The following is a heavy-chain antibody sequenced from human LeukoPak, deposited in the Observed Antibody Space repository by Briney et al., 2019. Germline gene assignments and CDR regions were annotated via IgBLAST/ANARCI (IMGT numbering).Heavy chain of an antibody. D-gene: IGHD3-22*01. CDR2: ISPYNGNT. Sequence: ASVKVSCKASGYTFTNYGISWVRQAPGQGLEWMGWISPYNGNTNYAQKLQGRVSMTTDTSTSTAYMEVRSLTSDDTAVYYCARDADRSGYFTAYGGQGTPVTVSS. J-gene: IGHJ4*02. CDR3: ARDADRSGYFTAY. V-gene: IGHV1-18*01. CDR1: GYTFTNYG.